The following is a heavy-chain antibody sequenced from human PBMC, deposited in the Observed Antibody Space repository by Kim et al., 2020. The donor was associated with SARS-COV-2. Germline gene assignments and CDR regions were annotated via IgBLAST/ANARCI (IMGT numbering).Heavy chain of an antibody. Sequence: SVKGRFTISRDNSKNTLYLQMNSLRAEDTAVYYCARSSTMATPWVYYFDYWGQGTLVTVSS. D-gene: IGHD3-10*01. V-gene: IGHV3-53*01. CDR3: ARSSTMATPWVYYFDY. J-gene: IGHJ4*02.